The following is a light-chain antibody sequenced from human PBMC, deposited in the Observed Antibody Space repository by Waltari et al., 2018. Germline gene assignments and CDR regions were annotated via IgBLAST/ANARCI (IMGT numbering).Light chain of an antibody. Sequence: QSALTQPRSVSGSPGQSVTLPCPGTHRYAGGYAYVPWDQQHPGKAPKLIISDVDKRPSGVSDRFSGSKSGNTASLTISGLQIDDEATYYCCSFAGNYTLLFGGGTNLTVL. CDR3: CSFAGNYTLL. J-gene: IGLJ2*01. V-gene: IGLV2-11*01. CDR2: DVD. CDR1: HRYAGGYAY.